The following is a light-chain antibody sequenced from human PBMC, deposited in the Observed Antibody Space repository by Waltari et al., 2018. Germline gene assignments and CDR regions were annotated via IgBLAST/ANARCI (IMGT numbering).Light chain of an antibody. Sequence: EIVLTQSPATLSLSPGERATLSCRASQSVSSSLGWYQQRPGQAPRLLIYDASSRATGIPARFSGSGSGTDFTLTISSLEPEDFAVYYCQQRSKWPITFGQGTRL. CDR2: DAS. CDR3: QQRSKWPIT. J-gene: IGKJ5*01. CDR1: QSVSSS. V-gene: IGKV3-11*01.